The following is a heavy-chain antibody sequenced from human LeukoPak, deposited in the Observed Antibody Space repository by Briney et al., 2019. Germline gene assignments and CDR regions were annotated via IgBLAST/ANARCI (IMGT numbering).Heavy chain of an antibody. D-gene: IGHD3-22*01. CDR3: ARDILVGSSGSLPFDY. CDR2: INHSGST. J-gene: IGHJ4*02. CDR1: GGSFSGYY. Sequence: SETLSLTCAAYGGSFSGYYWSWIRQPPGKGLEWIGEINHSGSTNYNPSLKSRVTISVDTSKNQFSLKLSSVTAADTAVYYCARDILVGSSGSLPFDYWGQGTLVTVSS. V-gene: IGHV4-34*01.